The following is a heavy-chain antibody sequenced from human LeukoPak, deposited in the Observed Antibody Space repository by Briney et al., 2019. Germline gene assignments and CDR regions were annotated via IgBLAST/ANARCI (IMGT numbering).Heavy chain of an antibody. V-gene: IGHV1-69*13. Sequence: GASVKVSCKASGYTFTSYAISWVRQAPGQGLEWMGGIIPIFGTANYAQKFQGRVTITADESTSTAYMELSSLRSEDTAVYYCARDYYDSSAFDYWGQGTLVTVSS. J-gene: IGHJ4*02. CDR1: GYTFTSYA. CDR3: ARDYYDSSAFDY. CDR2: IIPIFGTA. D-gene: IGHD3-22*01.